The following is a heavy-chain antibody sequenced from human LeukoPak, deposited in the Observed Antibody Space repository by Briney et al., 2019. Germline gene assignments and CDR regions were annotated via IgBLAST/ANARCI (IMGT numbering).Heavy chain of an antibody. J-gene: IGHJ5*02. CDR2: INADSGGT. Sequence: ASVKVSCKASGYTFTSYDINWVRQAPGQRLEWMGWINADSGGTKYSQRFQGRVTITRDTSAYTVYMELRSLISEDTAVYYCARAPYDFLTGYSLNWFDPWGQGTLVTVSS. CDR1: GYTFTSYD. D-gene: IGHD3-9*01. CDR3: ARAPYDFLTGYSLNWFDP. V-gene: IGHV1-3*01.